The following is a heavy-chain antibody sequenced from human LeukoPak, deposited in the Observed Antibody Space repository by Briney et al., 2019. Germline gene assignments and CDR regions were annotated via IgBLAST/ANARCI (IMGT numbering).Heavy chain of an antibody. D-gene: IGHD1-26*01. Sequence: GGSLRLSCAASGFSVASKYMTWVRKAPGKGLECVSLIYTGDETNYEDSLKGRFTISRDNSKNTLYLQMNSLRVEDTAVYYCATRRDSADYLVYWGQGTLVSVSS. J-gene: IGHJ4*02. CDR2: IYTGDET. CDR1: GFSVASKY. V-gene: IGHV3-53*01. CDR3: ATRRDSADYLVY.